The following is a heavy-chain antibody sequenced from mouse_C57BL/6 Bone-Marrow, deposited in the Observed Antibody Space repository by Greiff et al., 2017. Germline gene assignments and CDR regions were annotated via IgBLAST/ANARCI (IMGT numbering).Heavy chain of an antibody. CDR1: GYTFTSYG. CDR3: ARWDYYGSSYGRYFDV. J-gene: IGHJ1*03. CDR2: IYPRSGNT. Sequence: QVQLQQSGAELARPGASVKLSCKASGYTFTSYGISWVKQRTGQGLEWIGEIYPRSGNTYYNEKFKGKATLTADKSSSTAYMELRSLTSDDSAVYFCARWDYYGSSYGRYFDVWGTGTTVTVSS. V-gene: IGHV1-81*01. D-gene: IGHD1-1*01.